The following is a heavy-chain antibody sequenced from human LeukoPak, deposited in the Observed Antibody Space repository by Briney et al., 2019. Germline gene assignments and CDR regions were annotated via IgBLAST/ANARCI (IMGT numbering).Heavy chain of an antibody. V-gene: IGHV4-39*07. CDR2: IYYSGST. CDR1: GGSISSSRYY. CDR3: ARDLRGPAAMFGTIDY. D-gene: IGHD2-2*01. Sequence: PSETLSLTCTVSGGSISSSRYYWGWIRQPPGKGLEWIGSIYYSGSTYYNPSLKSRVTISVDTSKNQFSLKLSSVTAADTAVYYCARDLRGPAAMFGTIDYWGQGTLVTVSS. J-gene: IGHJ4*02.